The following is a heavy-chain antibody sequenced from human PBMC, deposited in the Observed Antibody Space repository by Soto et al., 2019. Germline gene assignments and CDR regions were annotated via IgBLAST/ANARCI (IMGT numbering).Heavy chain of an antibody. CDR3: ARPSYALNSDFHYGMQV. J-gene: IGHJ6*02. V-gene: IGHV4-34*01. CDR1: GGSFSGYY. Sequence: QVHLQQWGAGVLKPSETLSLTCAVSGGSFSGYYWTWIRQIPGKGLERIGEINQSANTKYNPSLMSRATMSVDTSRNQFSLKLRSVTAADTAVYYCARPSYALNSDFHYGMQVWGQGTSVTVSS. D-gene: IGHD2-2*01. CDR2: INQSANT.